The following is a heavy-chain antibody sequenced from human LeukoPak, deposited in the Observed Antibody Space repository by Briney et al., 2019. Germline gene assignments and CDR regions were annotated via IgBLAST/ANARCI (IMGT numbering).Heavy chain of an antibody. CDR1: GYTFTKYW. CDR3: ARPLQGIVGATGFDY. Sequence: GESLKISCKGSGYTFTKYWIGWVRQMPGKGLEWMGIIYPSDSDTTYSPSFQGQVTISADKSISTAYLQWSSLKASDTAMYYCARPLQGIVGATGFDYWGQGTLVTVSS. D-gene: IGHD1-26*01. J-gene: IGHJ4*02. V-gene: IGHV5-51*01. CDR2: IYPSDSDT.